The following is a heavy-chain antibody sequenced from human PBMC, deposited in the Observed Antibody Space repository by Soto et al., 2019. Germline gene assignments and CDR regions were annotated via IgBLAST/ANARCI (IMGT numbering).Heavy chain of an antibody. CDR1: GGSISSYY. D-gene: IGHD6-6*01. CDR2: IYYSGST. Sequence: TLSLTCTVSGGSISSYYWSWIRQPPGKGLEWIVYIYYSGSTNYNPSLKSRVTISVDTSKNQFSLKLSSVTAADTAVYYCARHSANRRPLAARHWFDPWGQGTLVTVSS. V-gene: IGHV4-59*08. CDR3: ARHSANRRPLAARHWFDP. J-gene: IGHJ5*02.